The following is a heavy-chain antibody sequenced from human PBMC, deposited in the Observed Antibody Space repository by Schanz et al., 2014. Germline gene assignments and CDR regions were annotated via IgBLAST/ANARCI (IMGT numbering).Heavy chain of an antibody. CDR3: AKGMGYCSGGTCYDYYYYGLDV. D-gene: IGHD2-15*01. V-gene: IGHV3-23*01. Sequence: EVQLLESGGGLVQPGGSLRLSCAASGFTFSSYAMSWVRQAPGKGLEWVSALSGSGGSTYYADSVKGRFTMSRDNSKNTLYLQMNSLSADDTAVFYCAKGMGYCSGGTCYDYYYYGLDVWGQGTTVTVSS. J-gene: IGHJ6*02. CDR1: GFTFSSYA. CDR2: LSGSGGST.